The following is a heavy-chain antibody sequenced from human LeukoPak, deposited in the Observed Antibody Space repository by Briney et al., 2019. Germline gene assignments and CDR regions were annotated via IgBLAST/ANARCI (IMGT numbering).Heavy chain of an antibody. Sequence: TLRLSYLASGSKVDEKSRHCVRQVPGKGLEWVSGVSWNSDRIDYADSVKGRFSISSDNARNSLFLQMNRLRSEDTGFYYCARDLPDSATPDSFDYWGQGTLVTVSS. CDR1: GSKVDEKS. D-gene: IGHD3-22*01. CDR2: VSWNSDRI. CDR3: ARDLPDSATPDSFDY. V-gene: IGHV3-9*01. J-gene: IGHJ4*02.